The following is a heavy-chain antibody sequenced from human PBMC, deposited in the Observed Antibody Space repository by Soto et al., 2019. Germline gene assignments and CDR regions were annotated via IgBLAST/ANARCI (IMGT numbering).Heavy chain of an antibody. CDR3: ARVVGGNYYYYYMAV. J-gene: IGHJ6*03. CDR1: GGSISSYY. D-gene: IGHD1-26*01. V-gene: IGHV4-34*01. Sequence: SETLSLTCTVSGGSISSYYWSWIRQPPGKGLEWIGEINHSGSTNYNPSLKSRVTISVDTSKNQFSLKLSSVTAADTAVYYCARVVGGNYYYYYMAVWGKGTTVTVSS. CDR2: INHSGST.